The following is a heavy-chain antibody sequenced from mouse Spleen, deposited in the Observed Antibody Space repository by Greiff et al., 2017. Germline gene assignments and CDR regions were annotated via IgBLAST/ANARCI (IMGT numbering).Heavy chain of an antibody. CDR2: ISSGGSYT. J-gene: IGHJ2*01. CDR3: ARPYDYDPPWFAY. CDR1: GFTFSSYA. D-gene: IGHD2-4*01. V-gene: IGHV5-9-3*01. Sequence: EVQVVESGGGLVKPGGSLKLSCAASGFTFSSYAMSWVRQTPEKRLEWVATISSGGSYTYYPDSVKGRFTISRDNAKNTLYLQMSSLRSEDTAMYYCARPYDYDPPWFAYWGQGTTLTVSS.